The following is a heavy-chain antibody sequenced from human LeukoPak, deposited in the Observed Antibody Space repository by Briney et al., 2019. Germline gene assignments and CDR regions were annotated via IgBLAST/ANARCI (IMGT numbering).Heavy chain of an antibody. CDR1: GFTFSSYA. J-gene: IGHJ4*02. CDR2: ISGSGGST. V-gene: IGHV3-23*01. CDR3: ARYYYDILTGYPDY. D-gene: IGHD3-9*01. Sequence: GSLRLSCAASGFTFSSYAMSWVRQAPGKGLEWVSAISGSGGSTYYADSVKGRFTISRDNSKNTLYLQMNSLRAEDTAVYYCARYYYDILTGYPDYWGQGTLVTVSS.